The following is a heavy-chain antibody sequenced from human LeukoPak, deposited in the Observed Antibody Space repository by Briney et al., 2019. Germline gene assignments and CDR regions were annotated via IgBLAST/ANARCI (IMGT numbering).Heavy chain of an antibody. CDR3: ARRAVPSGFPLDP. J-gene: IGHJ5*02. CDR1: GASIRSYY. CDR2: IFYSGST. Sequence: SETLSLTCTVSGASIRSYYWSWIRQPPGRGLEWIGYIFYSGSTIYNPSLKSRVTISVDTSKNQFSLKLSSVTAADTAVYSCARRAVPSGFPLDPWGQGTLVTVSS. D-gene: IGHD3-22*01. V-gene: IGHV4-59*08.